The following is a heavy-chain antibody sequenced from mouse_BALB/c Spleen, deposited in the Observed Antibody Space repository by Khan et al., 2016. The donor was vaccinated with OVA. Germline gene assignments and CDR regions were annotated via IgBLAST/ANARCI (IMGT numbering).Heavy chain of an antibody. V-gene: IGHV1S136*01. CDR3: AAVGNYFGSFAY. Sequence: EVKLQESGPELVKPGASVKMSCKASGYTFTSYVMHWVKQKPGLGLEWIGYIYPFNDDTKYNEKFKGKATLTSDKSSSTAYMELSSLTSEDAAVYDCAAVGNYFGSFAYWGQGTLVTVSA. J-gene: IGHJ3*01. CDR1: GYTFTSYV. CDR2: IYPFNDDT. D-gene: IGHD1-1*01.